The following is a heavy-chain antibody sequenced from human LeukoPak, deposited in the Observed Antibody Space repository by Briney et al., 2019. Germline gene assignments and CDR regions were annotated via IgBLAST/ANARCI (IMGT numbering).Heavy chain of an antibody. CDR3: AKDSLAGDFDY. V-gene: IGHV3-23*01. CDR1: GFTFTSSA. D-gene: IGHD6-19*01. J-gene: IGHJ4*02. Sequence: GGSLRLSPVSSGFTFTSSAMSRVRQAPGKGLGWVSHISVSRVSTYYADSVKGRFTTSRDNTKKTLYLQMNSLRAEDTAVYYWAKDSLAGDFDYWGQGTLVTVSS. CDR2: ISVSRVST.